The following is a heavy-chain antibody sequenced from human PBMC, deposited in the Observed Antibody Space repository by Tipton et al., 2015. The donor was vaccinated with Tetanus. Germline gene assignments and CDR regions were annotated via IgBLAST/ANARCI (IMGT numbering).Heavy chain of an antibody. Sequence: TLSLTCTVSGGSISSGGYYWSWIRQHPGKGLEWIGYIYYSGSTYYNPSLKSRVTISVDTSKNQFSLKLSSVTAADTAVYYCAREGYSSRRDAFDIWGQGTMVTVYS. CDR2: IYYSGST. V-gene: IGHV4-31*03. CDR1: GGSISSGGYY. CDR3: AREGYSSRRDAFDI. J-gene: IGHJ3*02. D-gene: IGHD6-13*01.